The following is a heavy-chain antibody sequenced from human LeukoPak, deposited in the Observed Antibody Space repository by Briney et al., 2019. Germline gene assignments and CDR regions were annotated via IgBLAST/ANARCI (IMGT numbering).Heavy chain of an antibody. J-gene: IGHJ5*02. CDR1: GYTFTSCA. V-gene: IGHV7-4-1*02. CDR3: ARSSSWGHIWFDL. CDR2: INTNTGNP. Sequence: ASVKVSCKACGYTFTSCAMNWVRQAPGQRLEWMGWINTNTGNPTYAQGFTGRFVFSLDTSVSTAYLQISSLKAEDTAVYYCARSSSWGHIWFDLWGQGTLVTVSS. D-gene: IGHD7-27*01.